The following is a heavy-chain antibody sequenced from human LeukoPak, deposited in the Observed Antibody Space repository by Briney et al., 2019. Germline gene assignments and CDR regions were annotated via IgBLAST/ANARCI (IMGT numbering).Heavy chain of an antibody. CDR1: GGSISSSSYY. CDR2: IYYSGST. J-gene: IGHJ4*02. CDR3: ARDLPAAILRDGVFDY. D-gene: IGHD2-2*02. Sequence: SETLSLTCTVSGGSISSSSYYWGWIRQPPGKGLEWIGSIYYSGSTYYNPSLKSRVTISVDTSKNQFSLKLSSVTAADTAVYYCARDLPAAILRDGVFDYWGQGTLVTVSS. V-gene: IGHV4-39*07.